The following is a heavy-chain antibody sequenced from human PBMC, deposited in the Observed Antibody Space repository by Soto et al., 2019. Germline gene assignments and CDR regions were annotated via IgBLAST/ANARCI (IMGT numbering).Heavy chain of an antibody. CDR1: GFIFSDFY. V-gene: IGHV3-11*05. J-gene: IGHJ6*02. CDR3: ARDWAAGATNYYGMDV. CDR2: ITSSSYT. D-gene: IGHD1-26*01. Sequence: PGGSLRLSCAASGFIFSDFYMSWIRQAPGKGLEWVSHITSSSYTNYADSAKGRFTLSRDNAKNSLYLQMNSLRADDTAVYYCARDWAAGATNYYGMDVWGLGTTVTVSS.